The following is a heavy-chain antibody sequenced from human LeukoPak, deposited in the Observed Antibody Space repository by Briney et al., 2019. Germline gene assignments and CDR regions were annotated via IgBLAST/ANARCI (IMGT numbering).Heavy chain of an antibody. V-gene: IGHV4-61*02. Sequence: PSQTLSLTCTVSGGSTSSGSYYWSWIRQPAGKGLEWIGRIYTSGSTNYNPSLKSRVTMSVDTSKNQFSLKLSSVTAADTAVYYCARDRGTWNDDGFDYWGQGTLVTVSS. J-gene: IGHJ4*02. D-gene: IGHD1-1*01. CDR1: GGSTSSGSYY. CDR2: IYTSGST. CDR3: ARDRGTWNDDGFDY.